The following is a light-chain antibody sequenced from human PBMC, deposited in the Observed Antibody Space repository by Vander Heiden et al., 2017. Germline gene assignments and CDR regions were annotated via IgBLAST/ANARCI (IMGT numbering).Light chain of an antibody. V-gene: IGLV3-1*01. CDR3: QAWDSSTAEV. Sequence: SYELTQPPSVSVSPGQTASITCSGAKLGDKYACWYQQKPGQSPVLVIYQDSKRPTGIPERFSGSNSGNTATLTISGTKAMDEADYYCQAWDSSTAEVFGGGTKLTVL. J-gene: IGLJ2*01. CDR1: KLGDKY. CDR2: QDS.